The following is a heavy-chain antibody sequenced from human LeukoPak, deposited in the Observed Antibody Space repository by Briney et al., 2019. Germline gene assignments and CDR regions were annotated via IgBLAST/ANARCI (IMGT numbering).Heavy chain of an antibody. CDR1: GFTVSSNY. CDR3: ARTYCSNGVCTRKAFDI. V-gene: IGHV3-53*01. CDR2: IYSGGST. Sequence: TGGSLRLSCAASGFTVSSNYMSWVRQAPGKGLEWVSVIYSGGSTYYADSVKGRFTISRDNSKNTLYLQMNSLRAEDTAVYYCARTYCSNGVCTRKAFDIWGQGTMVTVSS. J-gene: IGHJ3*02. D-gene: IGHD2-8*01.